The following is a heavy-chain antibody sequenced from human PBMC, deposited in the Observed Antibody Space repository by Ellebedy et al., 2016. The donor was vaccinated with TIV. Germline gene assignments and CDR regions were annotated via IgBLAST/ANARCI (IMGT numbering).Heavy chain of an antibody. CDR1: GYTFISYG. J-gene: IGHJ4*02. V-gene: IGHV1-18*01. CDR2: ISTNHGNT. Sequence: ASVKVSCKAFGYTFISYGLNWVRQAPGQGLEWMGWISTNHGNTNYAQKVQGRVTMTTDESTRTAYMELSSLRSEDTAVYYCARDNEYSSSLDYWGQGTLVTVSS. D-gene: IGHD6-6*01. CDR3: ARDNEYSSSLDY.